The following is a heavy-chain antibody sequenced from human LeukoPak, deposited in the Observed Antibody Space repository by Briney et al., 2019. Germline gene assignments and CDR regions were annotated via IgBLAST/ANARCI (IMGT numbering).Heavy chain of an antibody. CDR1: GYTFTGHY. CDR2: INPNSGGA. CDR3: ARVGGYSGYNFDY. V-gene: IGHV1-2*06. D-gene: IGHD5-12*01. Sequence: ASVKVSCKASGYTFTGHYIHWVRQAPGQGLEWMGRINPNSGGANYVQKFQGRVTMTRDTSISTAYMELSRLRSDDTAVYYCARVGGYSGYNFDYWGQGTLVTVSS. J-gene: IGHJ4*02.